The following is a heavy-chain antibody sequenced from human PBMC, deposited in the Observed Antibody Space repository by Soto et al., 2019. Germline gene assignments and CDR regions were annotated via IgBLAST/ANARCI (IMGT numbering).Heavy chain of an antibody. CDR3: AHFDWFIDY. CDR2: ISGSGAST. Sequence: GGSLRLSCAASGFTFSSYAMSWVRQAPGEGLEWVSAISGSGASTYYADSVKGRFTISRDNSKNTLYLQMNSLGAEDTAVYYCAHFDWFIDYWGQGTLVTVSS. V-gene: IGHV3-23*01. CDR1: GFTFSSYA. D-gene: IGHD3-9*01. J-gene: IGHJ4*02.